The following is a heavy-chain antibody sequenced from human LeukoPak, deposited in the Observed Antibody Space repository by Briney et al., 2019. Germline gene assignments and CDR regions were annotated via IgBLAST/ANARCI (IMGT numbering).Heavy chain of an antibody. CDR2: IYLADSDT. V-gene: IGHV5-51*01. J-gene: IGHJ3*02. CDR3: ARPKTETGFDAFDI. D-gene: IGHD2-15*01. Sequence: GESLKISCKGSGYSFTSYWIGWMRQLPGKGLEWMGIIYLADSDTRYSPSFQGQVSMSADKSINTAYLQWSSLRASDTAMYYCARPKTETGFDAFDIWGQGTMVSVSS. CDR1: GYSFTSYW.